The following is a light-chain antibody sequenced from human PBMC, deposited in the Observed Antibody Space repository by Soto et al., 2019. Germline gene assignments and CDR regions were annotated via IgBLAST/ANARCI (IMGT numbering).Light chain of an antibody. CDR1: QSVLYSSNNKNY. J-gene: IGKJ4*01. CDR2: WAS. CDR3: QQYYSTPLT. Sequence: DSVMTQSPDSPAVSLGERATINCKSSQSVLYSSNNKNYLAWYQQKPGQPPKLLIYWASTRESGVPDRFSGSGSGTDFTLTISSLQAEDVAVYYCQQYYSTPLTFGGGTKVDIK. V-gene: IGKV4-1*01.